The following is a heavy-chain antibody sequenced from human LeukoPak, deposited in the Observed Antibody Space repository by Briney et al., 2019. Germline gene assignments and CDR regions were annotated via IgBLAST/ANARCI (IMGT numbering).Heavy chain of an antibody. J-gene: IGHJ6*02. D-gene: IGHD3-22*01. V-gene: IGHV7-4-1*02. Sequence: ASVKVSCKASGYTFTSYAMNWVRQAPGQGLEWMGWINTNTGNPTYAQGFTGRFVFSLDTSVSTAYLQISSLKAEDTAVYYCARDPRRGYYYDSSGYRGYYYGMDVWGQGTTVTVSS. CDR2: INTNTGNP. CDR3: ARDPRRGYYYDSSGYRGYYYGMDV. CDR1: GYTFTSYA.